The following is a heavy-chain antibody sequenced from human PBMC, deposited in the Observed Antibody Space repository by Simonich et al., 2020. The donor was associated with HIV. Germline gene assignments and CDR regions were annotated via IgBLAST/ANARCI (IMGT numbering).Heavy chain of an antibody. CDR1: GFSLSTSGVG. D-gene: IGHD3-22*01. Sequence: QITLKESGPTLVKPTQTLTLTCTFSGFSLSTSGVGVGWIRQPPGKALEGLALIYWNDDKRYIPALKSRLTTTKHTSKTHVVLTMTNMYPVDTATYYCAHRYYSSGYYYVSFQHWGQGTLVTVSS. CDR2: IYWNDDK. J-gene: IGHJ1*01. V-gene: IGHV2-5*01. CDR3: AHRYYSSGYYYVSFQH.